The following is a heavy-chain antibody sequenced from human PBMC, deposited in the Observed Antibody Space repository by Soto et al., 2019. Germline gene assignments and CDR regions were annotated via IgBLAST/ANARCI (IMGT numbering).Heavy chain of an antibody. CDR1: GGSISSYY. CDR2: IYTSGST. J-gene: IGHJ5*02. Sequence: PSETLSLTCTVSGGSISSYYWSWIRQPAGKGLEWIGRIYTSGSTNYNPSLKSRVTMSVDTSKNQFSLKLSSVTAADTAVYYCARERGPTQIVLLVRWWWFDPWGQGTLVTVSS. V-gene: IGHV4-4*07. CDR3: ARERGPTQIVLLVRWWWFDP. D-gene: IGHD6-6*01.